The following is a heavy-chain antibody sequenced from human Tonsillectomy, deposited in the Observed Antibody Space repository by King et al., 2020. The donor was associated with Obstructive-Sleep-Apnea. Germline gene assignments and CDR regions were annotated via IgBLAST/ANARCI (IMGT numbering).Heavy chain of an antibody. CDR3: ARFLRIVGATHLDY. CDR1: GGSISSYY. CDR2: IYYSGST. J-gene: IGHJ4*02. V-gene: IGHV4-59*08. Sequence: QLQESGPGLVKPSETLSLTCTVSGGSISSYYWSWIRQPPGKGLEWSGYIYYSGSTNYNPSLQSRVTISVDPSKNQFSLTLSSVTAADTAVYYCARFLRIVGATHLDYWRQGTLVTVSS. D-gene: IGHD1-26*01.